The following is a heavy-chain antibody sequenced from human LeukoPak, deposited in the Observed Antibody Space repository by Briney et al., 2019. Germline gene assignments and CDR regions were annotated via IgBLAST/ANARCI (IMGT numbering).Heavy chain of an antibody. CDR3: AKLPPPYGGNLDYFDY. V-gene: IGHV3-21*01. Sequence: GGSLRLSCAASGFTFSIYSMNWVRQAPGKGLEWVSSISSSSSYIHSADSVKGRFTISRDNSKNTLYLQMNSLRAEDTAVYYCAKLPPPYGGNLDYFDYWGQGTLVTVSS. D-gene: IGHD4-23*01. J-gene: IGHJ4*02. CDR1: GFTFSIYS. CDR2: ISSSSSYI.